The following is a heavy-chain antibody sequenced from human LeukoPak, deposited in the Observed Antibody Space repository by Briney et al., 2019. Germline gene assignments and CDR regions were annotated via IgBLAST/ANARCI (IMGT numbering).Heavy chain of an antibody. CDR3: ARAPGAFDI. CDR1: GDSITSGSYY. V-gene: IGHV4-31*03. CDR2: IYYTGGT. J-gene: IGHJ3*02. Sequence: SQTLSLTCTVSGDSITSGSYYWAWIRQHPEKGLEWIGYIYYTGGTHYNPSLKSRLTISVDTSENQFSLKMRSETAADTAIYYCARAPGAFDIWGQGTMVTVSS.